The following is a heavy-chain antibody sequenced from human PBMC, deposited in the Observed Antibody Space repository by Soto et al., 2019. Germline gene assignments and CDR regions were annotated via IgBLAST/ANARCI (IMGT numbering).Heavy chain of an antibody. V-gene: IGHV4-34*01. CDR3: ARGGGSYYMDV. J-gene: IGHJ6*03. CDR2: INHSGST. D-gene: IGHD1-26*01. Sequence: SETLSLTCAVYGGSFSGYYWSWIRQPPGKGLEWIGEINHSGSTNYNPSLKSRVTISVDTSKNQFSLKLSSVTAADTAVYFCARGGGSYYMDVSHKGTTVTVSS. CDR1: GGSFSGYY.